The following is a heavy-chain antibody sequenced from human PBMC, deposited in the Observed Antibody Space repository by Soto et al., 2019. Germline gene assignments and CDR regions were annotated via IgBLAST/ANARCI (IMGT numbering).Heavy chain of an antibody. V-gene: IGHV4-31*03. J-gene: IGHJ6*03. CDR3: ARVGSSWDFCAYMDV. D-gene: IGHD6-13*01. CDR2: IYYSGST. Sequence: QVQLQESGPGLVKPSQTLSLTCTVSGGSISSGGYYWSWIRQHPGKGLEWIGYIYYSGSTYYNPSLKSRVTISVDTFKHQFSLKLSSVTAADTAGYYCARVGSSWDFCAYMDVWGKGTTVTVSS. CDR1: GGSISSGGYY.